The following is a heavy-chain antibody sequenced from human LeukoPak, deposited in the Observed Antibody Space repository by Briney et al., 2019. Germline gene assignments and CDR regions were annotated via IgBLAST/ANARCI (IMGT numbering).Heavy chain of an antibody. CDR2: IAPYNGDT. J-gene: IGHJ4*02. V-gene: IGHV1-18*01. CDR1: GYTFTNFG. Sequence: ASVKVSCKASGYTFTNFGITWVRQAPGQGLEWMGWIAPYNGDTHYTQSLQDRATMTTDTSTSTAYMELRSLRSDDTAVYYCASRNYYDTTGYYQSYFDYWGQGTLVTVSS. CDR3: ASRNYYDTTGYYQSYFDY. D-gene: IGHD3-22*01.